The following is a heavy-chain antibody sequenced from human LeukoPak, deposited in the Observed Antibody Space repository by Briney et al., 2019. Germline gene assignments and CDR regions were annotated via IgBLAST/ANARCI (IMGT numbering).Heavy chain of an antibody. CDR1: GFTFSSYW. D-gene: IGHD4/OR15-4a*01. CDR3: ARADEGANSWVNY. CDR2: INGDGSGT. J-gene: IGHJ4*02. Sequence: PGGSLRLSCAAAGFTFSSYWMHWVRQAPGKGRVWISRINGDGSGTSYADSVKGQFTISRDNAKNTLYLQMNSLRAEETAVYYCARADEGANSWVNYWGQGTLVTVSS. V-gene: IGHV3-74*01.